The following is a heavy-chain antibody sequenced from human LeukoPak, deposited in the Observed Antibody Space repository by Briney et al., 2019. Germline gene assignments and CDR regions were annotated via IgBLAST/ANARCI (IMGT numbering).Heavy chain of an antibody. V-gene: IGHV1-8*01. J-gene: IGHJ4*02. CDR3: ARVIFGVVYYFDY. D-gene: IGHD3-3*01. Sequence: ASMKVSCKASGYTFTSYDINWVRQATGQGLEWMGWMNPNSGNTGYAQKFQGRVTMTRNTSISTAYMELSSLRSEDTAVYYCARVIFGVVYYFDYWGQGTLVTVSS. CDR1: GYTFTSYD. CDR2: MNPNSGNT.